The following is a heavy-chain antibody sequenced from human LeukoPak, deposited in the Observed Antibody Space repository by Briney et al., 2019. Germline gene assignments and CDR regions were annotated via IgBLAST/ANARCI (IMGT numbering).Heavy chain of an antibody. CDR2: IKQDGSEE. J-gene: IGHJ6*02. D-gene: IGHD3/OR15-3a*01. CDR3: AREGTGYYYYYGMDV. CDR1: GFTFSSYW. V-gene: IGHV3-7*01. Sequence: GGSLRLSCAASGFTFSSYWMSWVRQAPGKGLEWVANIKQDGSEEYYVDSVKGRFTISRDNAKNSLYLQMNSLRAEDTAVYYCAREGTGYYYYYGMDVWGQGTTVTVSS.